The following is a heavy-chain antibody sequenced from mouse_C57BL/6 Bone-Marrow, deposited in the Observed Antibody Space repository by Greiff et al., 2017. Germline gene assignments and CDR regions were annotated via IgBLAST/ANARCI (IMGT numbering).Heavy chain of an antibody. CDR3: TRSGELRLPFAY. Sequence: VKLMESGAELVRPGASVTLSCKASGYTFTDYEMHWVKQTPVHGLEWIGAIDPETGGTAYNQKFKGKAILTADKSSSTAYMELRSLTSEDSAVYYCTRSGELRLPFAYWGQGTLVTVSA. CDR1: GYTFTDYE. V-gene: IGHV1-15*01. CDR2: IDPETGGT. D-gene: IGHD3-2*02. J-gene: IGHJ3*01.